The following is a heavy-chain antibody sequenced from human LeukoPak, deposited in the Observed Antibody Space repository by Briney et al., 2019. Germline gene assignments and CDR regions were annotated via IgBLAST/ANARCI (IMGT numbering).Heavy chain of an antibody. CDR1: GGPISSSFYN. Sequence: PSETLSLTCTVSGGPISSSFYNCAWIRQSPGKGLEWIGSMSYSGNPYYNPSLKSRVSMSVDASNSQFSLRLRSVTAADTAIYYCARDRSPFYYYFMDVWGKGTTVSVSS. CDR2: MSYSGNP. V-gene: IGHV4-39*02. J-gene: IGHJ6*03. D-gene: IGHD2-15*01. CDR3: ARDRSPFYYYFMDV.